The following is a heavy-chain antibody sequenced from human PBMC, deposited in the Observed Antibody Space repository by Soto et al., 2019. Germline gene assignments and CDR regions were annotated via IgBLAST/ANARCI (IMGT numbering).Heavy chain of an antibody. D-gene: IGHD1-26*01. CDR1: GFTFSSYG. CDR2: ISYDGSNK. V-gene: IGHV3-30*18. Sequence: GGSLRLSCAASGFTFSSYGMHWVRQAPGKGLEWVAVISYDGSNKYYADSVKGRFTISRDNSKNTLYLQMNSLRAEDTAVYYCAKEFPLHSSRVGATWASLVYGMDVWGQGTTVTVSS. J-gene: IGHJ6*02. CDR3: AKEFPLHSSRVGATWASLVYGMDV.